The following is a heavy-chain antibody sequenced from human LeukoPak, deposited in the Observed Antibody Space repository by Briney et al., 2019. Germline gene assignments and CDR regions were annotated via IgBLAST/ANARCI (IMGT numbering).Heavy chain of an antibody. V-gene: IGHV1-2*02. J-gene: IGHJ5*02. Sequence: GASVKVSCKASGYTFTGYYMHWVRQAPGQGLEWMGWINPNSGGTNYAQKFQGRVTMTRDTSISTAYMELSRLRSDDTAVYYCARVWYSSSWWSNWNDVNWFDPWGQGTLVTVSS. CDR1: GYTFTGYY. CDR2: INPNSGGT. D-gene: IGHD6-6*01. CDR3: ARVWYSSSWWSNWNDVNWFDP.